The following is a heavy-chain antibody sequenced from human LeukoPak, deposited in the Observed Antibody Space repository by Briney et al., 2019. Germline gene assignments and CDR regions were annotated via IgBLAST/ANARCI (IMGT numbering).Heavy chain of an antibody. CDR2: INHSGST. V-gene: IGHV4-34*01. J-gene: IGHJ5*02. D-gene: IGHD2-21*01. Sequence: SETLSLTCAVYGGSFSGYYWSWIRQPPGKGLEWIGEINHSGSTNYNPSLKSRVTISVDTSKNQFSLKLSSVTAADTAVYYCARGLWRSEATWFDPWGQGTLVTVSS. CDR1: GGSFSGYY. CDR3: ARGLWRSEATWFDP.